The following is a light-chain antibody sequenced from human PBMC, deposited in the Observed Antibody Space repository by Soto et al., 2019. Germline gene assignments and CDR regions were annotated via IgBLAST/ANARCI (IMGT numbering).Light chain of an antibody. Sequence: EIVLTQSPGTLSLSPGERATLSCRASQSVRSSYLAWFQQKPGQAPRLLIYGASSRATGIPDRFSGSESGKDFTLTISRLEPEDFAVYYCQQYGSTPKTFGQGTKLEMK. CDR2: GAS. J-gene: IGKJ2*01. CDR1: QSVRSSY. CDR3: QQYGSTPKT. V-gene: IGKV3-20*01.